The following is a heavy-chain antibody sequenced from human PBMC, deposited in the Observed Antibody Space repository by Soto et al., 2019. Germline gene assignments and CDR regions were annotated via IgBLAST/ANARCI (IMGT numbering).Heavy chain of an antibody. CDR1: GGSISSGDYY. CDR3: ARGEYSGYDLGFDY. CDR2: IYYSGST. V-gene: IGHV4-30-4*01. J-gene: IGHJ4*02. Sequence: SETLSLTCTVSGGSISSGDYYWSWIRQPPGKGLEWIGYIYYSGSTYYNPSLKSRVTISVDTSKNQFSLKLSSVTAADTAVYYCARGEYSGYDLGFDYWGQGTLVTVS. D-gene: IGHD5-12*01.